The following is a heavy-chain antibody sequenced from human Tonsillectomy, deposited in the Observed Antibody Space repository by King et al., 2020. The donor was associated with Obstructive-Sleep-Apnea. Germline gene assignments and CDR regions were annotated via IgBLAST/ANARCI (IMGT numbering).Heavy chain of an antibody. CDR2: ISSGSSYT. CDR3: ARDGPDSSGYDAFDI. D-gene: IGHD3-22*01. Sequence: QLVQSGGGLDKPGGSLRLSCAASGFTFSDYYMSWIRQAPGKGLEWGSYISSGSSYTNYDDSVKGRFPISRDNAKNSRYLQINILRGEDTVVYYCARDGPDSSGYDAFDIWGQGTMVTVSS. J-gene: IGHJ3*02. CDR1: GFTFSDYY. V-gene: IGHV3-11*06.